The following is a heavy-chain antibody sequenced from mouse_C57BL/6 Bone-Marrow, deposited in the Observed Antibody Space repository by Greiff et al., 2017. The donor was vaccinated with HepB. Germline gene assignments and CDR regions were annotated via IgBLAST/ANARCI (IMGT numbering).Heavy chain of an antibody. V-gene: IGHV1-81*01. CDR3: APYYYGSSYYFDY. Sequence: QVQLQQSGAELARPGASVKLSCKASGYTFTSYGLSWVKQRTGQGLEWIGEIYPRSGNTYYNEKFKGKATLTADKSSSTAYMELRSLTSEDSAVYFCAPYYYGSSYYFDYWGQGTTLTVSS. D-gene: IGHD1-1*01. J-gene: IGHJ2*01. CDR1: GYTFTSYG. CDR2: IYPRSGNT.